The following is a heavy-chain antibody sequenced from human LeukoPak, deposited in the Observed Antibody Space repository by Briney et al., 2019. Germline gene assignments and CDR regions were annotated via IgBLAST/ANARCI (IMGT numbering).Heavy chain of an antibody. CDR1: GGTFSSYA. CDR2: IIPIFGTA. CDR3: ARIWGTGTTGYYYMGV. Sequence: EASVKVSCKASGGTFSSYAISWVRQAPGQGLEWMGGIIPIFGTANYAQKFQGRVTITADESTSTAYMELSSLRSEDTAVYYCARIWGTGTTGYYYMGVWGKGTTVTVPS. V-gene: IGHV1-69*13. D-gene: IGHD1-14*01. J-gene: IGHJ6*03.